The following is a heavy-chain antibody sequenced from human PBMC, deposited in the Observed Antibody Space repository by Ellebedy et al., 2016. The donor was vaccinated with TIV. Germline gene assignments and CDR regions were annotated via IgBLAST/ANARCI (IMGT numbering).Heavy chain of an antibody. D-gene: IGHD3-10*01. CDR1: GFTFSSYS. CDR2: ISSSSSYI. Sequence: GGSLRLXXAASGFTFSSYSMNWVRQAPGKGLEWVSSISSSSSYIYYADSVKGRFTISRDNAKNSLYLQMNSLRAEDTAVYYCAREWVITMVRGVPNWFDPWGQGTLVTVSS. V-gene: IGHV3-21*01. J-gene: IGHJ5*02. CDR3: AREWVITMVRGVPNWFDP.